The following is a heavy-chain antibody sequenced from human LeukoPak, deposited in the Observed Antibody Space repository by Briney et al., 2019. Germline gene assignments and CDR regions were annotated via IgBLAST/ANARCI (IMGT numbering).Heavy chain of an antibody. CDR1: GFTFSDHY. Sequence: PGGSLRLSXAASGFTFSDHYMDWVRQAPGKGLEWVGRTRNKANSYTTEYAASVKGRFTISRDDSKNSLYLQMNSLKTEDTAVYYCAREYYDFWSGYYDAFDIWGQGTMVTVSS. D-gene: IGHD3-3*01. J-gene: IGHJ3*02. V-gene: IGHV3-72*01. CDR3: AREYYDFWSGYYDAFDI. CDR2: TRNKANSYTT.